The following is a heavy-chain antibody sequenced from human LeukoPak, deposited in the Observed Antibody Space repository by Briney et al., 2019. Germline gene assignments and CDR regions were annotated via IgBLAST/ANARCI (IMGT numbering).Heavy chain of an antibody. CDR3: ARGNWGPDY. Sequence: GGSLRLSCAASGFTFSDYYMSWMRQAPGKGLEWVAHIDGSGRTIYYIDSVKGRFTISRDNARNSLYLQMISLGAEDTAVYYCARGNWGPDYLGQGTLVTASS. J-gene: IGHJ4*02. CDR1: GFTFSDYY. D-gene: IGHD7-27*01. CDR2: IDGSGRTI. V-gene: IGHV3-11*04.